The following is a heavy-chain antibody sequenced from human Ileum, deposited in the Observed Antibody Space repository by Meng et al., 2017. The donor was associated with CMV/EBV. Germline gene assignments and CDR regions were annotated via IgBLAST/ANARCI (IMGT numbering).Heavy chain of an antibody. Sequence: GGSRRLSCVASGFGLNDYMLWSRQVPGKGLKWVTFISGDGTGISYADSVKGRFTVSRDNAKNSLYLQMNSLRVEDTAVYYCARDYSHGGCDIWGQGTMVTVSS. D-gene: IGHD1-26*01. CDR1: GFGLNDY. CDR2: ISGDGTGI. CDR3: ARDYSHGGCDI. J-gene: IGHJ3*02. V-gene: IGHV3-11*01.